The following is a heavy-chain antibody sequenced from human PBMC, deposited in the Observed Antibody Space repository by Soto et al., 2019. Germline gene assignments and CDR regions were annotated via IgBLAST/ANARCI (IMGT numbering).Heavy chain of an antibody. J-gene: IGHJ4*02. Sequence: QVQLQESGPGLVKPSQTLSLTCTVSGGSISDGAYYWSWIRQPPGKGLEWIGHIYNSGNTYNNPSLKTRLTISVDTSKNQFSLILNSVTAADTAVYYCASGLSGDKVDQWGQGTLVTVSS. V-gene: IGHV4-30-4*01. CDR1: GGSISDGAYY. CDR2: IYNSGNT. D-gene: IGHD2-21*01. CDR3: ASGLSGDKVDQ.